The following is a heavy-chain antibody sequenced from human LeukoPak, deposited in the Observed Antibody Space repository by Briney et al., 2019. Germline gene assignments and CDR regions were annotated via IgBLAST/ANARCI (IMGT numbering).Heavy chain of an antibody. CDR2: INHSGST. CDR3: ASYDSSGYYVPDAFDI. D-gene: IGHD3-22*01. Sequence: SETLSLTCAVYGGSFSGYYWSWIRQPPGKGLEWIGEINHSGSTNYNPSLKSRVTISVDASKNQFSLKLSSVTAADTAVYYCASYDSSGYYVPDAFDIWGRGTMVTVSS. CDR1: GGSFSGYY. J-gene: IGHJ3*02. V-gene: IGHV4-34*01.